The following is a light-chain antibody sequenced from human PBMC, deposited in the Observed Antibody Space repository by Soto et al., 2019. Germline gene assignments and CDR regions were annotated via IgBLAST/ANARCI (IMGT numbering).Light chain of an antibody. Sequence: IQMTQSPSSLSASVGGRVTITCRASQNISSYLNWYQQTPGRAPALLISAASTLQSGVPSRFSGSGSRTDSTLTISSLQPEDFATDYCQQGYSSPYTFGQGTKLEIK. CDR2: AAS. CDR1: QNISSY. V-gene: IGKV1-39*01. CDR3: QQGYSSPYT. J-gene: IGKJ2*01.